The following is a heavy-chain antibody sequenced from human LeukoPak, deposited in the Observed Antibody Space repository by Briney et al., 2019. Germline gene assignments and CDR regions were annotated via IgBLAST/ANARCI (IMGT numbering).Heavy chain of an antibody. J-gene: IGHJ4*02. V-gene: IGHV3-23*01. CDR3: AKGRAYSSTCCFDY. CDR1: GFIFSIST. Sequence: GGSLRLSCAASGFIFSISTMHWVRQAPGKGLEWVSGISDSTYYADSVKGRFTISRDNSRNTLYLQMDSLRAEDTAVYCCAKGRAYSSTCCFDYWGQGTLVTVSS. D-gene: IGHD2-2*01. CDR2: ISDST.